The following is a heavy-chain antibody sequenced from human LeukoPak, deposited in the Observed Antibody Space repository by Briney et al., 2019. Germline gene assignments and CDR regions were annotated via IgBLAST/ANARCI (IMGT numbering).Heavy chain of an antibody. CDR1: GFTFSSYG. Sequence: GGSLRLSCAASGFTFSSYGMHWVRQAPGKGLEWVAVIWYDGSNKYYADSVKGRFTISRDNSKNTLYLQMNSLRAEDTAVYYCARDRGYDSFDYWGQGTLVTVSS. V-gene: IGHV3-33*01. J-gene: IGHJ4*02. CDR2: IWYDGSNK. CDR3: ARDRGYDSFDY. D-gene: IGHD5-12*01.